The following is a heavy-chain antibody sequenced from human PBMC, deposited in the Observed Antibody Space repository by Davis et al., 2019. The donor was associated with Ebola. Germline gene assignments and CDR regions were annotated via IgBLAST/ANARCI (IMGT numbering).Heavy chain of an antibody. J-gene: IGHJ6*02. D-gene: IGHD2-15*01. V-gene: IGHV4-59*01. CDR3: AGISYYGMDV. Sequence: SETLSLTCTVSGGSISSYYWSWIRQPPGKGLEWIGYIYYSGSTNYNPSLKSRVTISVDTSKNQFSLKLSSVTAADTAVYYCAGISYYGMDVWGQGTTVTVSS. CDR2: IYYSGST. CDR1: GGSISSYY.